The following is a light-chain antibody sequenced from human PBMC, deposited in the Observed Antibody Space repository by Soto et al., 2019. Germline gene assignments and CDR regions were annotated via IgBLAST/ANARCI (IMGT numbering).Light chain of an antibody. CDR3: LQDYSAPYT. V-gene: IGKV1-6*01. Sequence: AIQMTQSPSSLSASVGDRITITCRARQGIKNDVAWYQQKPGKAHKLLIYAASSLQSGFQPRFIGSGSGTDMTLTLGSLRPEDLATDYGLQDYSAPYTFGQGAKLEI. CDR2: AAS. J-gene: IGKJ2*01. CDR1: QGIKND.